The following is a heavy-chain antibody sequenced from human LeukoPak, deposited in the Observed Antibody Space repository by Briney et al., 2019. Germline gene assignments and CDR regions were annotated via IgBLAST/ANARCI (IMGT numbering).Heavy chain of an antibody. CDR1: GFTFSSYS. CDR3: ASRIAAAGKSLFDY. D-gene: IGHD6-13*01. J-gene: IGHJ4*02. V-gene: IGHV3-21*01. Sequence: PGGSLRLSCAGSGFTFSSYSMDLVRPAPGKGLEWVSSISSSSSYIYYADSVKGRFTISRDNAKNSLYLQMNSLRAEDTAVYYCASRIAAAGKSLFDYWGQGTLVTVSS. CDR2: ISSSSSYI.